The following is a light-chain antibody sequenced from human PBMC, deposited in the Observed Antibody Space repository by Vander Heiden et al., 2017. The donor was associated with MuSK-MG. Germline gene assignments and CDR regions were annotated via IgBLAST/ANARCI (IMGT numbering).Light chain of an antibody. CDR1: SSNIGNNA. CDR3: AAWDDSLNGWG. J-gene: IGLJ2*01. Sequence: QSVLTQPPSVSEAPRQRVTISCSGSSSNIGNNAVNWYQQLPGKAPKLLSEYDDLLPSGVSDRFSGSKSGTSDSLAISGLQSEDEADYDGAAWDDSLNGWGFGGGTKMTVL. V-gene: IGLV1-36*01. CDR2: YDD.